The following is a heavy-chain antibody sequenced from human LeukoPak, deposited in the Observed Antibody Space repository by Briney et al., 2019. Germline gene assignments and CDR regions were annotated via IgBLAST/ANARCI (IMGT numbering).Heavy chain of an antibody. V-gene: IGHV3-33*01. CDR2: VWYDGNNK. J-gene: IGHJ4*02. Sequence: PGGSLRLSCAASGFTFNTYGMHWVRQAPGKGLEWVAVVWYDGNNKYYADSVKGRFSISRDNSNNTLYLQMDSLRADDTAVYYCARRVAVAGGAMGYWGQGTLVTVSS. D-gene: IGHD2-8*02. CDR3: ARRVAVAGGAMGY. CDR1: GFTFNTYG.